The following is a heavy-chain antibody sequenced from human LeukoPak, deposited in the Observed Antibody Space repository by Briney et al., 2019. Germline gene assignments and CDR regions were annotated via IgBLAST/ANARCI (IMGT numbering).Heavy chain of an antibody. CDR2: ISGSSDTI. D-gene: IGHD3-3*01. J-gene: IGHJ5*02. CDR1: GFTFSSYS. CDR3: ARDGSSTPDYDFWSGYYTLDNWFDP. V-gene: IGHV3-48*02. Sequence: GGSLRLSCAASGFTFSSYSMNWVRQAPGKGLEWVSFISGSSDTIYYADSVKGRFTISRDNAKNSLYLQMNSLRDEDTAVYYCARDGSSTPDYDFWSGYYTLDNWFDPWGQGTLVTVSS.